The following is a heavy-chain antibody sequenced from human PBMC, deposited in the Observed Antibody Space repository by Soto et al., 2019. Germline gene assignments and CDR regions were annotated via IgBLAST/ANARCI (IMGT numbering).Heavy chain of an antibody. D-gene: IGHD6-6*01. CDR1: GYTFTSYY. V-gene: IGHV1-46*01. J-gene: IGHJ6*02. Sequence: ASVKVSFKASGYTFTSYYMHWVRQAPGQGLEWMGIINPGGGSTSYAQKFQGRVTMTRDTSTSTVYMELSSLRSEDTAVYYCASPLEYSSSHYYGMDVWGQGTTVTVSS. CDR2: INPGGGST. CDR3: ASPLEYSSSHYYGMDV.